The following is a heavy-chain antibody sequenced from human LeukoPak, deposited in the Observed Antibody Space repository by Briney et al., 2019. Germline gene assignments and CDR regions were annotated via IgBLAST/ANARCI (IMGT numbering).Heavy chain of an antibody. CDR2: ISAYNGNT. Sequence: ASVKVSCKASGYTFTSYGISWVRQAPGQGLEWMGWISAYNGNTNYAQKLQGRVTMTTDTSTSTAYMELRSLRSDDTAVYYCARRFCSGGSCYSNPDWFDPWGQGTLVTVSS. J-gene: IGHJ5*02. CDR1: GYTFTSYG. CDR3: ARRFCSGGSCYSNPDWFDP. D-gene: IGHD2-15*01. V-gene: IGHV1-18*01.